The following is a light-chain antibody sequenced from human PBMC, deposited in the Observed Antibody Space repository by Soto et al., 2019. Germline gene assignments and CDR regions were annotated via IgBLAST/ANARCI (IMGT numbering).Light chain of an antibody. Sequence: IVLTQSPATLSLSPGERATLSWRASQSVSSYLAWYQQKPGQAPRLLIYEASNRATGIPARFSGSGSGTDFTLTISSLEPEDFAVYYCQQRSNLLTFGGGTKVEIK. V-gene: IGKV3-11*01. CDR3: QQRSNLLT. CDR2: EAS. CDR1: QSVSSY. J-gene: IGKJ4*01.